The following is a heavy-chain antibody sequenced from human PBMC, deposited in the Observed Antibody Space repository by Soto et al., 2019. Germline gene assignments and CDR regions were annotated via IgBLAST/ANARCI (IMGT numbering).Heavy chain of an antibody. Sequence: GASVKVSCKASGYTFTSYDINWVRQAPGQGPEWMGWMNPDSGHTGYVQKFQGRVTMTRNTAISTAYMELSSLRSEDTAVYYCARSGAGSNVNFDYWGQGSLVTVSS. CDR2: MNPDSGHT. J-gene: IGHJ4*02. CDR1: GYTFTSYD. CDR3: ARSGAGSNVNFDY. D-gene: IGHD2-8*01. V-gene: IGHV1-8*01.